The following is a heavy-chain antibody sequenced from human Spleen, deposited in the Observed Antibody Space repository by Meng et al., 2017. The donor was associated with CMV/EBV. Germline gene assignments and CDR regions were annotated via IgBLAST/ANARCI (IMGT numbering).Heavy chain of an antibody. CDR1: GYTFSTYG. Sequence: ASVKVSCKASGYTFSTYGISWVRQAPGQGLEWLGIINPSGGSTSYALQFQRRVTMTKDTSTSTVYMELSSLRSEDTAVYYCARGGRGYRFGDPSDMTPESYYYYGMDVWSQGTSVTVSS. CDR2: INPSGGST. V-gene: IGHV1-46*01. J-gene: IGHJ6*02. CDR3: ARGGRGYRFGDPSDMTPESYYYYGMDV. D-gene: IGHD3-22*01.